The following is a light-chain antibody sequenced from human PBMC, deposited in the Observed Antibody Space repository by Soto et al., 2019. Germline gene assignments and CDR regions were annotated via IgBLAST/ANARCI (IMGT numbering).Light chain of an antibody. CDR2: GAS. CDR1: QGVSSSY. V-gene: IGKV3-20*01. Sequence: ENVLTQSPGTLSLSPGERATLSCRASQGVSSSYLAWYQHRPGQAPRFLIYGASNRATGIPDRFSGSGSGTDFTLTISRLEPEDVAVYYCQQYGSSPQTFGQGTKLEIK. CDR3: QQYGSSPQT. J-gene: IGKJ2*01.